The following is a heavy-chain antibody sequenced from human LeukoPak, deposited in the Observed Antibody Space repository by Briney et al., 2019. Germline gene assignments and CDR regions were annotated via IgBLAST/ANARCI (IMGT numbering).Heavy chain of an antibody. CDR2: VSYIGST. CDR3: ARDPTAVTKGLDI. CDR1: GDSFTGHY. J-gene: IGHJ3*02. Sequence: PSETLSLTCTVSGDSFTGHYWTWVRQSPGRGLEWIGYVSYIGSTNYNPSLKSRVTISVDTSKDQFSLKLSSVTAADTAVYYCARDPTAVTKGLDIWGQGTMVTVSS. V-gene: IGHV4-59*11. D-gene: IGHD4-17*01.